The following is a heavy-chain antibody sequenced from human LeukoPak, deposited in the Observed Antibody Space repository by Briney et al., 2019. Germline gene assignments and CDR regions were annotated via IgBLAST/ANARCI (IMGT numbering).Heavy chain of an antibody. Sequence: GGSLRLSCTASGFTFGDYAMSWVRQAPGKGLGWVGFIRSKAYGGTTEYAASVKGRFTISRDDSKSIAYLQMNSLKTEDTAVYYCTRLRLPGGYWGQGTLVTVSS. CDR3: TRLRLPGGY. J-gene: IGHJ4*02. CDR1: GFTFGDYA. D-gene: IGHD5-12*01. CDR2: IRSKAYGGTT. V-gene: IGHV3-49*04.